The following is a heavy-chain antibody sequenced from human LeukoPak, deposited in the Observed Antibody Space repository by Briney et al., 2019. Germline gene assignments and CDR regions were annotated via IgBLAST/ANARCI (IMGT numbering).Heavy chain of an antibody. CDR2: IWYDGSNK. CDR3: ARDSAVTTYPTPDY. CDR1: GLTLRSYG. J-gene: IGHJ4*02. D-gene: IGHD4-17*01. Sequence: PGGPLRPSCAAPGLTLRSYGMHGVGRVPGKGLEWGPVIWYDGSNKYYADSVKGRFTISRDNSKNTLYLQMNSLRAEDTAVYYCARDSAVTTYPTPDYWGQGTLVTVSS. V-gene: IGHV3-33*01.